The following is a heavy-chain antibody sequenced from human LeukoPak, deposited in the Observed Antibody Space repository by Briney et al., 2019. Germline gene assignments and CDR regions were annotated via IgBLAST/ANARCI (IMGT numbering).Heavy chain of an antibody. CDR3: ASIVGATHLALDY. D-gene: IGHD1-26*01. CDR1: GGSISSSSYY. V-gene: IGHV4-39*01. CDR2: IYYSGST. J-gene: IGHJ4*02. Sequence: SETLSLTCTVSGGSISSSSYYWGWIRQPPGKGLEWIGSIYYSGSTYYNPSLKSRVTISVDTSKNQFSLKLSSVTAADTAVYYCASIVGATHLALDYWGQGTLVTVSS.